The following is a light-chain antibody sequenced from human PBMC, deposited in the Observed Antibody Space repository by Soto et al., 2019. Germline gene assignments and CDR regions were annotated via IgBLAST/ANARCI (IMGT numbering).Light chain of an antibody. CDR1: SSDVGGYNY. J-gene: IGLJ1*01. CDR3: SSYKSSSPLPLYV. V-gene: IGLV2-14*01. Sequence: QSVLTQPASVSGSPGQSITISCTGTSSDVGGYNYVSWYQQHPGKAPKLMIYDVSNRPSGVSNRFSGFKSGNTASLTISGLQAEDEADYYCSSYKSSSPLPLYVFGTGTKVTVL. CDR2: DVS.